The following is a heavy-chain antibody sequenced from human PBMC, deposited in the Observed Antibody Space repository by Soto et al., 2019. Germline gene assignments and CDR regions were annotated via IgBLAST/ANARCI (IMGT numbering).Heavy chain of an antibody. D-gene: IGHD2-15*01. J-gene: IGHJ6*02. CDR1: GGSFSGYY. CDR2: INHSGST. V-gene: IGHV4-34*01. Sequence: SETLSLTCAVYGGSFSGYYWSWIRQPPGKGLKWIGEINHSGSTKYNPSLKSRVTISVDTSKNQFSLKLSSVTAADTAVYYCARAASPRYCSGGSCYNSYGMDVWGQGTMVTVSS. CDR3: ARAASPRYCSGGSCYNSYGMDV.